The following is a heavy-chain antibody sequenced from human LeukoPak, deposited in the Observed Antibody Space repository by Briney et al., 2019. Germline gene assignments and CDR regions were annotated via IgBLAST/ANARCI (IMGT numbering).Heavy chain of an antibody. Sequence: SETLSLTCTVSGGSISRDYWNWLRQPPGEGLEGIGYVSHSGNPNHTPSLKSRVSISIDTSKNQFSLRLSSVTAADTAVYHCARGLQFPDYYNQYMDVWGKGTTITVSS. J-gene: IGHJ6*03. CDR1: GGSISRDY. CDR2: VSHSGNP. V-gene: IGHV4-59*01. D-gene: IGHD2-21*02. CDR3: ARGLQFPDYYNQYMDV.